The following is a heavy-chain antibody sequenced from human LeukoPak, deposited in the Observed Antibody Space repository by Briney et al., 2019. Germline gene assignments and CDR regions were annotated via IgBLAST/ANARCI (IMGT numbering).Heavy chain of an antibody. CDR2: INPNSGGT. CDR1: GYTFTGYY. D-gene: IGHD6-13*01. CDR3: ARMLTAAGPYGYDY. J-gene: IGHJ4*02. V-gene: IGHV1-2*02. Sequence: GASVKVSCKASGYTFTGYYMHWVRQAPGQGLEWMGWINPNSGGTNYAQKFQGRVTMTRDTSISTAYMELSRLRSDDAAVYYCARMLTAAGPYGYDYWGQGTLVTVSS.